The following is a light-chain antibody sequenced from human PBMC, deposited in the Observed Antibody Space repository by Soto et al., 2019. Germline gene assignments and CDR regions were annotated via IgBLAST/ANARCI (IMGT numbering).Light chain of an antibody. J-gene: IGKJ5*01. CDR3: QQYGNSPIT. Sequence: EIVLTQSPGTLSLSPGERATLSCRASQSLSSSYLAWYQQKPGQAPRLLIYGASSRATGIPDRFSGSESGTDFTLTISRLEPEDFAVYYCQQYGNSPITFGQGTRLEIK. V-gene: IGKV3-20*01. CDR1: QSLSSSY. CDR2: GAS.